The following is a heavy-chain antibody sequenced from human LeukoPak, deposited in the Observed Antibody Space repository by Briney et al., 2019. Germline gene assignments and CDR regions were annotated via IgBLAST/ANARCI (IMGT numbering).Heavy chain of an antibody. D-gene: IGHD4/OR15-4a*01. CDR2: INPNSGDT. V-gene: IGHV1-8*01. Sequence: ASVKVSCKASGYTFTSYDINWVRQAAGQGLEWMGWINPNSGDTGYAQKFQGRVIMTRDTSTSTAYMQLSSLRSDDTAVYYCTKETDYKILFNIGAKGTMPPVFS. J-gene: IGHJ3*02. CDR3: TKETDYKILFNI. CDR1: GYTFTSYD.